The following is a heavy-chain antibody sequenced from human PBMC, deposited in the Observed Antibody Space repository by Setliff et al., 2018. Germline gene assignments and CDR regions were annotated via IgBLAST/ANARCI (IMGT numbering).Heavy chain of an antibody. Sequence: SETLSLTCTVSGGSISSGTNYWSWIRQPAGRGLEWIGHIDPSGNTNYQPSLKSRVTISGDTSKNQFSLKLASVTAADTAVYYCARSLGSGSYYNSRPFYSDYWGQGTLVTVSS. J-gene: IGHJ4*02. CDR3: ARSLGSGSYYNSRPFYSDY. D-gene: IGHD3-10*01. V-gene: IGHV4-61*09. CDR1: GGSISSGTNY. CDR2: IDPSGNT.